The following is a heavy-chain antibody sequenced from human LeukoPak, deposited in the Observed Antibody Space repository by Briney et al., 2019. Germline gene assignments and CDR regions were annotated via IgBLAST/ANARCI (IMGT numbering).Heavy chain of an antibody. CDR1: GFTFSSYS. D-gene: IGHD6-13*01. CDR2: ISSSTTNI. Sequence: EGSLRLSCAASGFTFSSYSMNWVRQAPGKGLEWVSYISSSTTNIFYADSVKGRFTISRDNAKNSLYLQMNSLRDEDTAVYYCAQQLAVEGNHYYYYGLDVWGQGTTVTVSS. J-gene: IGHJ6*02. CDR3: AQQLAVEGNHYYYYGLDV. V-gene: IGHV3-48*02.